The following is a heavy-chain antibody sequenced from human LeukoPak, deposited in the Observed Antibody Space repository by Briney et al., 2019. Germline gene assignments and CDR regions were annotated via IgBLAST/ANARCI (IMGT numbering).Heavy chain of an antibody. CDR2: ISGSGGST. V-gene: IGHV3-23*01. CDR1: GFTFSSYA. J-gene: IGHJ4*02. D-gene: IGHD6-13*01. Sequence: GGSLRLSCAASGFTFSSYAMSWVRQAPGKGLEWVSAISGSGGSTYYADSVKGRFTTSRDNSKNTLYLQMNSLRAEDTAVYYCARYQFDWQQLVPPTFGYWGQGTLVTVSS. CDR3: ARYQFDWQQLVPPTFGY.